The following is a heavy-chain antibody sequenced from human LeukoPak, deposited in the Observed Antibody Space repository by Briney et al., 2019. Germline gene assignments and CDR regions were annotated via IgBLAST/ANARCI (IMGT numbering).Heavy chain of an antibody. Sequence: GGSLRLSCAASGFTFSSYAMSWVRQAPGKGLEWVSILYSGGSTDYADSVKGRFTISRDNSKNTFYLQMNSLRAEDTAVYYCARDRAVRGMDVWGQGTTVIVSS. CDR2: LYSGGST. CDR1: GFTFSSYA. D-gene: IGHD3-10*01. CDR3: ARDRAVRGMDV. J-gene: IGHJ6*02. V-gene: IGHV3-66*01.